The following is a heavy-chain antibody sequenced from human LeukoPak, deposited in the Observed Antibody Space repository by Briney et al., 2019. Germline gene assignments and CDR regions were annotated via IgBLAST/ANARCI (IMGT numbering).Heavy chain of an antibody. CDR3: AREGGPYRPLDC. Sequence: PSGTLSLTCGVSGGSISNTNWWTSFRQPPGKGLEWIGEVNLQGSTNYNPSLTSRVAISVDKSENHISLKLTSVTAADTAVYYCAREGGPYRPLDCSEQGRLVSVAS. CDR2: VNLQGST. J-gene: IGHJ4*01. CDR1: GGSISNTNW. V-gene: IGHV4-4*02.